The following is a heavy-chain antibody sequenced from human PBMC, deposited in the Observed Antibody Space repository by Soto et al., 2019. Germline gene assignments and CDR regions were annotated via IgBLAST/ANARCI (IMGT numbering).Heavy chain of an antibody. V-gene: IGHV1-18*01. D-gene: IGHD2-8*01. Sequence: XSVKVSCKASGYTFTSYGISWVRQAPGQGLEWMGWISAYNGNTNYAQKLQGRVTMTTDTSTSTAYTELRSLRSDDTAVYYCARGGRDIVLMVYATAVDYWGQGTLVTVSS. CDR3: ARGGRDIVLMVYATAVDY. CDR1: GYTFTSYG. CDR2: ISAYNGNT. J-gene: IGHJ4*02.